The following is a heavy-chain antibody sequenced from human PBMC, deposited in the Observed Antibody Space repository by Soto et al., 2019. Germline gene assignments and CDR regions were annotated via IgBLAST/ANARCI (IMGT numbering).Heavy chain of an antibody. CDR1: GFTFSSYA. Sequence: PGGSLRLSCAASGFTFSSYAMSWVRQAPGKGLEWVSAISGSGGSTYYADSVKGRFTISRDNSKNTLYLQMNSLRAEDTAVYYCAKVSGLLSIAVAGLDYWGQGTLVTVSS. CDR2: ISGSGGST. V-gene: IGHV3-23*01. D-gene: IGHD6-19*01. J-gene: IGHJ4*02. CDR3: AKVSGLLSIAVAGLDY.